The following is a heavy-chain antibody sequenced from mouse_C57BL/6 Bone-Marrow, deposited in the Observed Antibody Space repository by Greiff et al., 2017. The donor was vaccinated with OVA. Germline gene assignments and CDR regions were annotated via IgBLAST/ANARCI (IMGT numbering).Heavy chain of an antibody. CDR1: GFTFSDFY. Sequence: EVMLVESGGGLVQSGRSLRLSCATSGFTFSDFYMEWVRQAPGKGLEWIAASRNKANDYTTEYSASVKGRFIVSRDTSQSILYLQMNALRAEDTAIYYCARDYYGNFAYWGQGTLVTVSA. CDR2: SRNKANDYTT. J-gene: IGHJ3*01. CDR3: ARDYYGNFAY. V-gene: IGHV7-1*01. D-gene: IGHD2-1*01.